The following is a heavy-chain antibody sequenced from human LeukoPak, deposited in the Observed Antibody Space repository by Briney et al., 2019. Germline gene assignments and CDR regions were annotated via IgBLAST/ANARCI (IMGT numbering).Heavy chain of an antibody. V-gene: IGHV4-34*01. J-gene: IGHJ6*03. Sequence: GSLRLSCAASGFTVSSNYMSWVRQAPGKGLEWIGEINHTGRTNYNPSLKSRVTISIDTPKNQFSLKLSSVTAADTAVYYCARGGSFSPRYCSSTSCKRYYYYMDVWGKGTTVTVSS. D-gene: IGHD2-2*01. CDR1: GFTVSSNY. CDR2: INHTGRT. CDR3: ARGGSFSPRYCSSTSCKRYYYYMDV.